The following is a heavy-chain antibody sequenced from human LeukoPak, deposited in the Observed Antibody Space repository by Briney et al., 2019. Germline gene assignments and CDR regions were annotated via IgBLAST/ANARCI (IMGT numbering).Heavy chain of an antibody. CDR2: IWYDGSNK. CDR3: ARDRGMGGSYYDAFDI. D-gene: IGHD1-26*01. CDR1: GFTFSSYA. Sequence: AGGSLRLSCAASGFTFSSYAMHWVRQAPGKGLEWVAVIWYDGSNKYYADSVKGRFTISRDNSKNTLYLQMNSLRAEDTAVYYCARDRGMGGSYYDAFDIWGHGTMVTVSS. J-gene: IGHJ3*02. V-gene: IGHV3-33*08.